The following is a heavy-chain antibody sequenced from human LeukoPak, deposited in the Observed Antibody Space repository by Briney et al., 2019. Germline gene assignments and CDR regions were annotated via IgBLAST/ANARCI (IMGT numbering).Heavy chain of an antibody. V-gene: IGHV4-59*08. D-gene: IGHD3-10*01. Sequence: SETLSLTCTVSGGSISNYYWSWIRQPPGRGLEWIGYIYYSGSTNYNPSLKSRVTISVDTSKNQFSLKLSSVTAADTAVYYCARNDYGSRDALDYWGQGTLVTVSS. J-gene: IGHJ4*02. CDR3: ARNDYGSRDALDY. CDR2: IYYSGST. CDR1: GGSISNYY.